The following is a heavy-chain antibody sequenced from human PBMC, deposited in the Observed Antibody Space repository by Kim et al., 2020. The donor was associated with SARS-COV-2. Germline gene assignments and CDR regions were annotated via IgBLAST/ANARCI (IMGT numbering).Heavy chain of an antibody. CDR2: IIPIFGTA. CDR3: ARDRALRFLEPLPGPSDAFDI. D-gene: IGHD3-3*01. J-gene: IGHJ3*02. CDR1: GGTFSSYA. Sequence: SVKVSCKASGGTFSSYAISWVRQAPGQGLEWMGGIIPIFGTANYAQKFQGRVTITADESTSTAYMELSSLRSEDTAVYYCARDRALRFLEPLPGPSDAFDIWGQGTMVTVSS. V-gene: IGHV1-69*13.